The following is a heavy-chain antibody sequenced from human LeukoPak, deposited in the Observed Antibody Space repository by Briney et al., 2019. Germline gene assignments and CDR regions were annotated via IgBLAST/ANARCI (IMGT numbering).Heavy chain of an antibody. CDR3: ARGRPYYYDSSGYSYGMDV. Sequence: ASVKVSYKASGYTFTGYYMHWVRQAPGQGLEWMGWINPNSGGTNYAQKFQGWVTMTRDTSISTAYMELSRLRSDDTAVYYCARGRPYYYDSSGYSYGMDVWGQGTTVTVSS. D-gene: IGHD3-22*01. V-gene: IGHV1-2*04. CDR2: INPNSGGT. CDR1: GYTFTGYY. J-gene: IGHJ6*02.